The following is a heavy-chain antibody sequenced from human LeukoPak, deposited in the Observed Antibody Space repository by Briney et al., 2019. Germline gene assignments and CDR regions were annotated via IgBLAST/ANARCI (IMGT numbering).Heavy chain of an antibody. Sequence: PSETLSLTCTVSGGSINNNNYYWGWVRQPPGEGLEWIGNVFYSGITSYSPSLKSRVTISVDKSKNQFSLKLSSVTAANTAVYYCARLYGCGGDCYPNWFDPWGQGTLVTVSS. CDR2: VFYSGIT. V-gene: IGHV4-39*07. D-gene: IGHD2-21*02. CDR3: ARLYGCGGDCYPNWFDP. CDR1: GGSINNNNYY. J-gene: IGHJ5*02.